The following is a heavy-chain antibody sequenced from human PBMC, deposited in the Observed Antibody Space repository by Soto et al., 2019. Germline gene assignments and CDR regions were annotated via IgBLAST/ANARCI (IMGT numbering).Heavy chain of an antibody. Sequence: KAVGSLRLSCAVSGFDFSDYYMSWIRQAPGKGLEWLSYISGSGATIYYADSVKGRFTISRDNVDDSLSLHMNNLRGDDTAIYHCVKIRKNYRAEYFQDWGQGTLVTVSS. V-gene: IGHV3-11*01. CDR1: GFDFSDYY. D-gene: IGHD1-7*01. CDR2: ISGSGATI. CDR3: VKIRKNYRAEYFQD. J-gene: IGHJ1*01.